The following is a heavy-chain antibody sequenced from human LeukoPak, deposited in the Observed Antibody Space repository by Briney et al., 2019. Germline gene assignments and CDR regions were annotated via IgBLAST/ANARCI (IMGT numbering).Heavy chain of an antibody. V-gene: IGHV3-20*04. D-gene: IGHD2-2*01. CDR3: ASQYCSSTSCAH. CDR1: GFTFDDYG. CDR2: INWNGGST. J-gene: IGHJ1*01. Sequence: PGGSLRLSCAASGFTFDDYGMSWVRHAPRKGLEWVSGINWNGGSTGSADSVKGRFTISRDNAKNSLYLQMNSLRAEDTALYYCASQYCSSTSCAHWGQGTLVTVSS.